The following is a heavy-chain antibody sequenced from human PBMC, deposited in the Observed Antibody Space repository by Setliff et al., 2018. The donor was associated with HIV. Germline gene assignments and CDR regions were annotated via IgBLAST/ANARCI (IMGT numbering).Heavy chain of an antibody. Sequence: PSETLSLTCAVYGGSFSGYSWVWIRQPPGKGLEWIGEINHSGSANYNPSLKSRVTISLDTSRNQFSLKLTSMTAADTSVYYCANFLPDTAAAGPRFDYWGQGTLVTVSS. V-gene: IGHV4-34*01. CDR3: ANFLPDTAAAGPRFDY. CDR2: INHSGSA. J-gene: IGHJ4*02. CDR1: GGSFSGYS. D-gene: IGHD6-13*01.